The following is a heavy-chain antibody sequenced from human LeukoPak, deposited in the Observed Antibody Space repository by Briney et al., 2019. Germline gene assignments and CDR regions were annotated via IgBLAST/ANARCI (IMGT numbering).Heavy chain of an antibody. Sequence: GSSVKVSCKASGGTFSSYTISWVRQAPGQGLEWMGRIIPILGIANYAQKFQGRVTITADKSTSTAYMELSSLRSEDTAVYYCARPSKDYYYYMDAWGKGTTVTVSS. CDR3: ARPSKDYYYYMDA. V-gene: IGHV1-69*02. D-gene: IGHD4-11*01. J-gene: IGHJ6*03. CDR1: GGTFSSYT. CDR2: IIPILGIA.